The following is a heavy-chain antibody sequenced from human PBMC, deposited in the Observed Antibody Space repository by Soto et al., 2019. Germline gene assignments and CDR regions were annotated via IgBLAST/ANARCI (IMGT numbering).Heavy chain of an antibody. Sequence: EVQLVESGGGLVKPGGSLRLSGAASGLTFSSNSMTWVRQAPGKGLEWVSSISSSSSYIYYADSVKGRFTISRDNAKNSLYLQMNSLRVEDTAVYYCAREPSIPTGGFDPGGQGTLVTVSS. V-gene: IGHV3-21*01. CDR2: ISSSSSYI. D-gene: IGHD3-10*01. CDR3: AREPSIPTGGFDP. J-gene: IGHJ5*02. CDR1: GLTFSSNS.